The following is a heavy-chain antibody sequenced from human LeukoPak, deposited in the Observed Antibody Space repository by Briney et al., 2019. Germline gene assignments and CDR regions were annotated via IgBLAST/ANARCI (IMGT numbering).Heavy chain of an antibody. CDR1: GGSFSGYY. CDR3: ARAWGSGWYIDY. D-gene: IGHD6-19*01. CDR2: INHSGST. J-gene: IGHJ4*02. V-gene: IGHV4-34*01. Sequence: SETLSLTCAVYGGSFSGYYWSWIRQPPGKRLEWIGEINHSGSTNYNPSLKSRVTISVDTSKNQFSLKLSSVTAADTAVYYCARAWGSGWYIDYWGQGTLVTVSS.